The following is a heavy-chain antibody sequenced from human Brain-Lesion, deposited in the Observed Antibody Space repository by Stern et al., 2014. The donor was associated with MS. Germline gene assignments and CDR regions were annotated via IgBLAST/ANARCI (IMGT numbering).Heavy chain of an antibody. CDR1: GGTFSSYT. D-gene: IGHD3-10*01. J-gene: IGHJ3*02. CDR3: ARESTGDAFDI. CDR2: IISLLDIA. V-gene: IGHV1-69*09. Sequence: MQLVESGAEVKKPGSSVKVSCKTSGGTFSSYTITWVRQVPGQGLEWMGRIISLLDIADYAQKFQGRVTITADKSTSTAYMELSSLRSEDTAVYYCARESTGDAFDIWGQGTMVTVSS.